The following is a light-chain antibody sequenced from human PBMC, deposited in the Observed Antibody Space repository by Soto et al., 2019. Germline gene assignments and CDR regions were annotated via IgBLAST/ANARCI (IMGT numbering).Light chain of an antibody. Sequence: QPVLTQPPSASGTPGQTVTISCSGGSSNIGSNYVYWYQQLPGTAPRLLMYRADQRPSGVPDRFSGSKSGTSASLAISGLRSEDEADYYCAAWDDTLSGLVFGGGTKLTVL. CDR1: SSNIGSNY. V-gene: IGLV1-47*01. J-gene: IGLJ2*01. CDR3: AAWDDTLSGLV. CDR2: RAD.